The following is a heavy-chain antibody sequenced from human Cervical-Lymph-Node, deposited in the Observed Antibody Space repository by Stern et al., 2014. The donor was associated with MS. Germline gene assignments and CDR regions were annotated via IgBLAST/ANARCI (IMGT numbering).Heavy chain of an antibody. V-gene: IGHV1-18*01. D-gene: IGHD3-10*01. CDR3: ARDPGGYYYGMDV. CDR2: ISGNNGNT. Sequence: QVQLVQSGAEVKKPGASVKVSCKTSGYTFSSYGITWVRQAPGQGLEWMGWISGNNGNTNFAQRLQDRVTMTTDTSTSTAYMELRSLRYDDTAIYYCARDPGGYYYGMDVWGQGTTVTVSS. J-gene: IGHJ6*02. CDR1: GYTFSSYG.